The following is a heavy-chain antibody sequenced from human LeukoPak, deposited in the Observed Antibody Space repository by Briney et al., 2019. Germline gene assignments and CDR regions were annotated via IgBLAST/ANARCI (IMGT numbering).Heavy chain of an antibody. V-gene: IGHV4-61*09. J-gene: IGHJ5*02. CDR2: INHSGST. CDR1: GDSISSGDYY. D-gene: IGHD5-24*01. CDR3: ARGDHRDSWFDP. Sequence: PSQTLSLTCTVSGDSISSGDYYWSWIRQPAGKGLEWIGEINHSGSTNYNPSLKSRVTISVDTSKNQFSLKLSSVTAADTAVYYCARGDHRDSWFDPWGQGTLVTVSS.